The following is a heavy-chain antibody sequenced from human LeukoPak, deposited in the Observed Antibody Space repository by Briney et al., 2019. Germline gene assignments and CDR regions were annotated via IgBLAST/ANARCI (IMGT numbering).Heavy chain of an antibody. D-gene: IGHD3-9*01. J-gene: IGHJ4*02. CDR1: GFTFNTYT. Sequence: PWGSLRLSCAASGFTFNTYTMNWVRQAPGKGLEWVSSITASSTAIYSADSVKGRFTISRDNAKNFLYLQMNSLRAEDTAVYYCARTYYDILTGYNPYFDYWGQGILVTVSS. V-gene: IGHV3-21*01. CDR2: ITASSTAI. CDR3: ARTYYDILTGYNPYFDY.